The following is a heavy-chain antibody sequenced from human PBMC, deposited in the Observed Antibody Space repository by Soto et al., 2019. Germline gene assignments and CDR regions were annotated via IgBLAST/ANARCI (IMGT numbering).Heavy chain of an antibody. CDR1: GFTFSSYA. V-gene: IGHV3-30-3*01. CDR3: ARDEGIAAAALDY. Sequence: QVQLVESGGGVVQPGRSLRLSCAASGFTFSSYAMHWVRQAPGKGLEWVAVISYDGSNKYYADSVKGRFTISRDNSKNTLYLQMNSLRAADTAVYYCARDEGIAAAALDYWGQGTLVTVSS. J-gene: IGHJ4*02. CDR2: ISYDGSNK. D-gene: IGHD6-13*01.